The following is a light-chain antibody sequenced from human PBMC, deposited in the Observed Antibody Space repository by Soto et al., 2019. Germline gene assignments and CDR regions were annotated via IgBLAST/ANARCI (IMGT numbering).Light chain of an antibody. V-gene: IGLV2-18*02. J-gene: IGLJ1*01. CDR3: SSFTSHTTYV. Sequence: QSVLTQPPSVSGSPGQSVAVSCTGTSSDVGSYNRVSWHQQPPGTAPKLMIYEVSNRPSGVPDRFSGSKSGNTASLTISGLQAEDEADYYCSSFTSHTTYVFGTGTKVTVL. CDR2: EVS. CDR1: SSDVGSYNR.